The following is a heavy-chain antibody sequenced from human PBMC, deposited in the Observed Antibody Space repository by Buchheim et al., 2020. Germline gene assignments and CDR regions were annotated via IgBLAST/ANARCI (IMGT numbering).Heavy chain of an antibody. CDR1: GFTFSSYG. D-gene: IGHD3-22*01. Sequence: QVQLVESGGGVVQPGRSLRLSCAASGFTFSSYGMHWVRQAPGKGLEWVAFIRYDGSNKYYADSVKGRFTIRRENSKNTLYLQMNSLRAEDTAVYYCAKGHYYDSSGYYYRGAFDIWGQGT. CDR3: AKGHYYDSSGYYYRGAFDI. V-gene: IGHV3-30*02. CDR2: IRYDGSNK. J-gene: IGHJ3*02.